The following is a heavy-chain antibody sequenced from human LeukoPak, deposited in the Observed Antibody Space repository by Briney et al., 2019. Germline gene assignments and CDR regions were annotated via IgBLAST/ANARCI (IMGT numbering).Heavy chain of an antibody. CDR3: ARAPPYSSASWGYYGMDV. D-gene: IGHD6-6*01. CDR1: GFTFSSYD. J-gene: IGHJ6*02. V-gene: IGHV3-13*01. CDR2: IGIAGDT. Sequence: GGSLRLSCAASGFTFSSYDMHWVRHATGKGLEWVSSIGIAGDTYYPGSVKGRFTISRENAKNSLYLQMNSLRAGDTAVYYCARAPPYSSASWGYYGMDVWGQGTTVTVSS.